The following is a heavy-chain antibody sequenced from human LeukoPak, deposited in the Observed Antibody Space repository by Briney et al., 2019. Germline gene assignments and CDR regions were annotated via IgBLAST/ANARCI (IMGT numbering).Heavy chain of an antibody. J-gene: IGHJ4*02. Sequence: SETLSLTCAVYGGSFSGYYWSWIRQPPGKGLEWIGEINHSGSTNYNPSLKSRVTISVDTSKNQFSLKLSPVTAADTAVYYCARGLGYYDSSGYQSFDYWGQGTLVTVSS. D-gene: IGHD3-22*01. CDR1: GGSFSGYY. CDR2: INHSGST. CDR3: ARGLGYYDSSGYQSFDY. V-gene: IGHV4-34*01.